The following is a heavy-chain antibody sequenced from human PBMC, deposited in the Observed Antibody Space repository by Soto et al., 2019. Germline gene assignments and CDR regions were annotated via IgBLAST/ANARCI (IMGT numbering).Heavy chain of an antibody. CDR1: GFTFSSYA. J-gene: IGHJ5*02. V-gene: IGHV3-23*01. Sequence: TGGSLRLSXAASGFTFSSYAMSWVRQAPGKGLEWVSAISGSGGSTYCADSVKGRFTISRDNSKNTLYLQMNSLRAEDTAVYYCANYGYCSSTSCSQGLDPWGQGTLVTVS. D-gene: IGHD2-2*01. CDR2: ISGSGGST. CDR3: ANYGYCSSTSCSQGLDP.